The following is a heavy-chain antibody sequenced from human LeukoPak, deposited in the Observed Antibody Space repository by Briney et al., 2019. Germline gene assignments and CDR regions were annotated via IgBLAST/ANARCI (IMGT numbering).Heavy chain of an antibody. CDR3: ARPRWQLATSFDY. CDR1: GYSISSGYY. CDR2: IYHSGST. Sequence: PSETLSLTCTVSGYSISSGYYWDWIRQPPGKGLEWIGSIYHSGSTYYNPSLKSRVTISVDTSKNQFSLKLSSVTAADTAVYYCARPRWQLATSFDYWGQGTLVTVSS. D-gene: IGHD6-13*01. J-gene: IGHJ4*02. V-gene: IGHV4-38-2*02.